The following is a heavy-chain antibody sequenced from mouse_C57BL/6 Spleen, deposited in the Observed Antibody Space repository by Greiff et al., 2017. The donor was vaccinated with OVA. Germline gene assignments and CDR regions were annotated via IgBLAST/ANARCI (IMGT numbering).Heavy chain of an antibody. CDR1: GYTFTSYD. J-gene: IGHJ1*03. CDR3: ARYYSNYDWYFDV. CDR2: IYPRDGST. Sequence: VHLVESGPELVKPGASVKLSCKASGYTFTSYDINWVKQRPGQGLEWIGWIYPRDGSTKYNEKFKGKATLTVDTSSSTAYMELHSLTSEDSAVYFCARYYSNYDWYFDVWGTGTTVTVSS. D-gene: IGHD2-5*01. V-gene: IGHV1-85*01.